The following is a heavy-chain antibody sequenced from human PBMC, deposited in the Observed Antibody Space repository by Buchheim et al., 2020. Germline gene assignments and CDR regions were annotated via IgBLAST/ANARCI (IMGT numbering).Heavy chain of an antibody. J-gene: IGHJ1*01. V-gene: IGHV4-30-4*01. Sequence: QVQLQESGPGLVKPSQTLSLTCTVSSGSISSDNYYWSWIRQPPGKGLEWIGYIYYSGSAYYNPSLKSRVIISVDTSKNQFSLKLNSVTAADTAVYYCARKGGNYYESSGYHRDWGQGTL. D-gene: IGHD3-22*01. CDR3: ARKGGNYYESSGYHRD. CDR2: IYYSGSA. CDR1: SGSISSDNYY.